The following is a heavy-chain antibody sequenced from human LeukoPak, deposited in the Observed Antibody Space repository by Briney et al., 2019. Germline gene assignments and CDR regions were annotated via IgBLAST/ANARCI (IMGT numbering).Heavy chain of an antibody. V-gene: IGHV4-30-2*01. CDR3: ARESGDYVKFDY. CDR2: IYHSGST. D-gene: IGHD3-16*01. J-gene: IGHJ4*02. CDR1: GGSISSGGYY. Sequence: SETLSLTCTVSGGSISSGGYYWSWIRQPPGKGLEWIGYIYHSGSTYYNPSLKSRVTISVDRSKNQFSLKLSSVTAADTAVYYCARESGDYVKFDYWGQGTLVTVSS.